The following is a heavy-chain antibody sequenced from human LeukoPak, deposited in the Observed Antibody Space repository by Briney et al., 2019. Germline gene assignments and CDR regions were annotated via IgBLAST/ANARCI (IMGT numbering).Heavy chain of an antibody. V-gene: IGHV3-21*01. Sequence: PGGSLRLSCAGSGFTFCSYSMKWVRPAPGKGLEGVSSISSSSSYIYYADSVKGRFPISRDDAKNSLYLQMNSLRADDAAVYYCARGGLIVDGTLDYRGKGTMVTVSS. CDR1: GFTFCSYS. CDR3: ARGGLIVDGTLDY. D-gene: IGHD6-19*01. J-gene: IGHJ4*02. CDR2: ISSSSSYI.